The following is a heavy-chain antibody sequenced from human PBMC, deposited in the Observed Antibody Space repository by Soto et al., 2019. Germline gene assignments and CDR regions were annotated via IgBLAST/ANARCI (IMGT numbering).Heavy chain of an antibody. CDR2: LYSSGVT. Sequence: EVRLVESGGGLIQPGGSLRLACAASGFSVSNNYMSWVRQAPGKGLEWVSVLYSSGVTYYTDSVKGRFIISRDDSTNTVYLQMNSLRAEDTAVYFCARDQAVTTVERAFYYYGMDVWGQGTTVTVSS. CDR3: ARDQAVTTVERAFYYYGMDV. D-gene: IGHD4-17*01. J-gene: IGHJ6*02. CDR1: GFSVSNNY. V-gene: IGHV3-53*01.